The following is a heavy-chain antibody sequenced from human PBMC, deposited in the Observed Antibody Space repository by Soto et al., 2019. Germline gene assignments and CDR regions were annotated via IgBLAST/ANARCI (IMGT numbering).Heavy chain of an antibody. J-gene: IGHJ4*02. D-gene: IGHD3-22*01. V-gene: IGHV3-33*01. CDR1: AFTFSSYG. CDR2: IWYDGSNK. Sequence: PGGSLRLSCPPSAFTFSSYGMHCVRQAPGKGLEWVAVIWYDGSNKYYADSVKGRFTISRDNSKNTLYLQMNSLRAEDTAVYYCARGDRGYCDYWGQGTLVTVSS. CDR3: ARGDRGYCDY.